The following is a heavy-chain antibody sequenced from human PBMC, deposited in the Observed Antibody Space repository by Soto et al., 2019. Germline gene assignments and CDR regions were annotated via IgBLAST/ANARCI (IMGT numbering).Heavy chain of an antibody. V-gene: IGHV3-48*01. CDR2: IDSSGSIT. D-gene: IGHD6-25*01. J-gene: IGHJ4*02. CDR3: TRDQSRYSGYPFDY. Sequence: GSLRLSCAASGFTFYTYSMNWVRQAPGKGLEWIAYIDSSGSITYYADSVKGRFTLSRDNAKNSLSLQMSSLRAEDTAVYYCTRDQSRYSGYPFDYWGQGNMVTVSS. CDR1: GFTFYTYS.